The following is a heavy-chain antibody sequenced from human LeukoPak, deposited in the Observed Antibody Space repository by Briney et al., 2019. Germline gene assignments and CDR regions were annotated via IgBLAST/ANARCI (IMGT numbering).Heavy chain of an antibody. D-gene: IGHD6-19*01. J-gene: IGHJ4*02. CDR3: TTDPSGWSVDDY. Sequence: PGGSLKLSCAASGFTFSGSAMHWVRQASGKGPEWVGRIRSKANSYATAYAASVKGRFIISRDDSKNTLYLQMNSLKTEDTAVYYCTTDPSGWSVDDYWGQGTLVTVSS. CDR1: GFTFSGSA. V-gene: IGHV3-73*01. CDR2: IRSKANSYAT.